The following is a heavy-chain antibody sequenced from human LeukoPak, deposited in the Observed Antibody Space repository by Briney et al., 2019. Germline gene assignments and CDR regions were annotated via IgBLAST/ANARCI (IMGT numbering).Heavy chain of an antibody. CDR2: IYSGGST. CDR1: GFTVSSNY. Sequence: GGSLRLSCAASGFTVSSNYMSWVRQAPGKGLEWVSVIYSGGSTYYADSVKGRFTISRDNSKNTLYLQLNSLRAEDTAVYYCARTHDSGSYDRWGQGTLVTVSS. J-gene: IGHJ4*02. CDR3: ARTHDSGSYDR. V-gene: IGHV3-66*02. D-gene: IGHD1-26*01.